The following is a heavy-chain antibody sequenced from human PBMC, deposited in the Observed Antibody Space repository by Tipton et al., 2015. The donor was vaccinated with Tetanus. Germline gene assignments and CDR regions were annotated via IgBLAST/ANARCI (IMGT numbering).Heavy chain of an antibody. Sequence: SLRLSCAGFGFIFGTYAMSWVRQAPGKGLEWVSGISAGGGSTYYADSVEGRFTISRDNSKNTLYLQMSSLRAEDTAVYYCAKTISNDYVAAWGQGTLVTVSS. CDR1: GFIFGTYA. V-gene: IGHV3-23*01. D-gene: IGHD4-17*01. CDR2: ISAGGGST. CDR3: AKTISNDYVAA. J-gene: IGHJ4*02.